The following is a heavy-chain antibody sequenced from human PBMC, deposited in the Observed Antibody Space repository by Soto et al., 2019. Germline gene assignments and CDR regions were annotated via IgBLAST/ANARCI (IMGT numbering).Heavy chain of an antibody. J-gene: IGHJ1*01. CDR3: ARGGTSPAEYFQH. D-gene: IGHD2-15*01. V-gene: IGHV1-46*01. CDR2: INPSGGTT. Sequence: GASVKVSCKASGYTFTSYYLHWVRQAPGRGLEWMGIINPSGGTTSYAQRFQGRVTMTRDTSTSTVYMDLSSLRSEDTAVYYCARGGTSPAEYFQHWGQGTLVTVSS. CDR1: GYTFTSYY.